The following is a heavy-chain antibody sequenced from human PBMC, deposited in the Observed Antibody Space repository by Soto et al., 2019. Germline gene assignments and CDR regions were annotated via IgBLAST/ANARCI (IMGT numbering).Heavy chain of an antibody. J-gene: IGHJ5*02. D-gene: IGHD1-26*01. CDR1: GYTFTTYG. CDR3: ARDHGGSYQADSFDP. CDR2: VSPYDGDT. V-gene: IGHV1-18*01. Sequence: QVQLVQSGVEVKKPGASVKVSCKASGYTFTTYGISWVRQAPGQGLEWVGWVSPYDGDTNYADALQGRVTMTTDTSTTTAYMELRSLRSDDTVMYYCARDHGGSYQADSFDPWGQGTLVIVSS.